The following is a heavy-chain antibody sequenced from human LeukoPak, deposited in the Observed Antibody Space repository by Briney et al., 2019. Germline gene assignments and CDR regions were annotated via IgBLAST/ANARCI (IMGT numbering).Heavy chain of an antibody. CDR3: AELGITMIGGV. V-gene: IGHV3-48*04. D-gene: IGHD3-10*02. CDR1: GYTFTGYY. Sequence: ASVKVSCTASGYTFTGYYMHWVRQAPGKGLEWVSYISSSSSTIYYADSVKGRFTISRDNAKNSLYLQMNSLRAEDTAVYYCAELGITMIGGVWGKGTTVTISS. CDR2: ISSSSSTI. J-gene: IGHJ6*04.